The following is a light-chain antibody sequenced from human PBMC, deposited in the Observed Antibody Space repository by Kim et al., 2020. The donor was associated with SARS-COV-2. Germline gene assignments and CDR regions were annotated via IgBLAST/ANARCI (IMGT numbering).Light chain of an antibody. CDR2: DVS. CDR1: SSDVGGYNY. Sequence: GQSITISRTGTSSDVGGYNYVSWYQQHPGKAPKLMIYDVSNRPSGVSNRFSGSKSGNTASLTISGLQAEDEADYYCSSYTSSSTVVFGGGTKLTVL. CDR3: SSYTSSSTVV. J-gene: IGLJ2*01. V-gene: IGLV2-14*03.